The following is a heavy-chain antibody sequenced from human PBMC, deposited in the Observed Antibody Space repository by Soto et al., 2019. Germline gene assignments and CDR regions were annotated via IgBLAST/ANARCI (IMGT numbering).Heavy chain of an antibody. CDR3: ARAGSAVAGTGYYYYYGMDV. J-gene: IGHJ6*02. Sequence: QVQLVQSGAEVKKPGASVKVSCKASGYTFTGYYMHWVRQAPGQGLEWMGWINPNSGGTNYAQKFQGWVTMTRDTSISTAYMELSRLRSDDTAVYYCARAGSAVAGTGYYYYYGMDVWGQGTTVTVSS. CDR2: INPNSGGT. V-gene: IGHV1-2*04. CDR1: GYTFTGYY. D-gene: IGHD6-19*01.